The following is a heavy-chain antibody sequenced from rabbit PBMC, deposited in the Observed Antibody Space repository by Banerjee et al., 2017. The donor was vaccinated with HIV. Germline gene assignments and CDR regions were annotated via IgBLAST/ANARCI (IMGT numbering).Heavy chain of an antibody. D-gene: IGHD1-1*01. Sequence: QEQLVESGGGLVQPEGSLTLTCTASVFSFSSSYYMCWVRQAPGKGLEWIGCIYPGGSSTYYASWAKGRFTISKTSSTTVTLQMTSLTAADTATYYCARDPLYISTSAFNLWGPGTLVTVS. V-gene: IGHV1S45*01. CDR1: VFSFSSSYY. J-gene: IGHJ4*01. CDR3: ARDPLYISTSAFNL. CDR2: IYPGGSST.